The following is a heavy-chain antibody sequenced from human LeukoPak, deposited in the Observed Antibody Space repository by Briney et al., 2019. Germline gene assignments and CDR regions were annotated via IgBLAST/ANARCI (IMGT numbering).Heavy chain of an antibody. CDR2: IKQDGSER. Sequence: GGSLRLSCAASGFTFTDYWMTWVRQAPGKGLEWVAHIKQDGSERYYGDSVKGRFTISRDNAKNLVYLQMNSLGVEDTAVYYCARGWNYAFRFGYWGQGTLVTVSS. CDR3: ARGWNYAFRFGY. J-gene: IGHJ4*02. D-gene: IGHD1-7*01. CDR1: GFTFTDYW. V-gene: IGHV3-7*01.